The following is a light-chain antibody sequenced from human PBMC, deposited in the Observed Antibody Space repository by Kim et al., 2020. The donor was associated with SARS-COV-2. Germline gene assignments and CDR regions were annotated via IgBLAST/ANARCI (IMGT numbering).Light chain of an antibody. CDR2: WAS. Sequence: DIVMTQSPDSLAVSLGERATINCKSSQSVLYSSNHKNYLAWYQQKPGQPPKLLIYWASTRESGVPDRFSGSGSGTDFTLTISSLQAEDVAVYYCQQYYSTPVTFVPGTKVDIK. J-gene: IGKJ3*01. CDR3: QQYYSTPVT. V-gene: IGKV4-1*01. CDR1: QSVLYSSNHKNY.